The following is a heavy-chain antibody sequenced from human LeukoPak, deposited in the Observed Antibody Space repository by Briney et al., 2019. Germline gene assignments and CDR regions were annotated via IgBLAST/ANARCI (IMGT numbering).Heavy chain of an antibody. D-gene: IGHD6-19*01. J-gene: IGHJ4*02. CDR1: GYTFTSYD. CDR3: ARIQAVAGIDY. CDR2: INPNSGGT. Sequence: ASVKVSCKASGYTFTSYDINWVRQATGQGLEWMGWINPNSGGTNYAQKFQGRVTMTRDTSISTAYMELSRLRSDDTAVYYCARIQAVAGIDYWGQGTLVTVSS. V-gene: IGHV1-2*02.